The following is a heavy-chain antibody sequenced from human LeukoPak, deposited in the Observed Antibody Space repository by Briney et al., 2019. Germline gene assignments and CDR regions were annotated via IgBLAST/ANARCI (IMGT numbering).Heavy chain of an antibody. CDR3: ASSYDSSGYSVYYFDY. Sequence: SETLSLTCTVSGGSISSSSYYWGWIRQPPGKGLEWIGSIYYSGSTYYNPSLKSRVTISVDTSKNQFSLKLSSVTAADTAVYYCASSYDSSGYSVYYFDYWGQGTLVTVSS. J-gene: IGHJ4*02. D-gene: IGHD3-22*01. CDR2: IYYSGST. V-gene: IGHV4-39*07. CDR1: GGSISSSSYY.